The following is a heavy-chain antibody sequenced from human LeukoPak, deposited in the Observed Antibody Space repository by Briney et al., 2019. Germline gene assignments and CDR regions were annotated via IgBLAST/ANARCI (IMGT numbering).Heavy chain of an antibody. V-gene: IGHV1-18*01. Sequence: GASVKVPCKASGYTFTNYGISWVRQAPGQGLEWMGWISAYNGDTNYAQKLQGRVTMTTDTSTSTAYMELRSLRSDDTAIYYCAVRNTSSWSPFDFWGQGTLVTVSS. CDR3: AVRNTSSWSPFDF. CDR1: GYTFTNYG. J-gene: IGHJ4*02. CDR2: ISAYNGDT. D-gene: IGHD6-13*01.